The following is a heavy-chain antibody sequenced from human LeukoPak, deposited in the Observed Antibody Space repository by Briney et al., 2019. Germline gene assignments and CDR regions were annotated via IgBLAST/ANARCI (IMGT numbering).Heavy chain of an antibody. Sequence: AETLSLTCTVSGGSVSSGSYYWSWIRQPPGKGLEWIGYIYYSGSTNYNPSLKRRVTISVDTSKNQFSLKLSSVTAAGTAVYYCARGNYCSGGSCYWFDPWGQGTLVTVSS. CDR1: GGSVSSGSYY. CDR2: IYYSGST. V-gene: IGHV4-61*01. D-gene: IGHD2-15*01. CDR3: ARGNYCSGGSCYWFDP. J-gene: IGHJ5*02.